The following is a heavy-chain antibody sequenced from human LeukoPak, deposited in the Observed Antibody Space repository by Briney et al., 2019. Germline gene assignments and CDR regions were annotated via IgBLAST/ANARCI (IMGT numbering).Heavy chain of an antibody. D-gene: IGHD3-9*01. J-gene: IGHJ4*02. CDR2: IIPIFGTA. CDR1: GYTFTSYG. CDR3: ASTYDILTGYYIG. Sequence: SVKVSCKASGYTFTSYGISWVRQAPGQGLEWMGGIIPIFGTANYAQKFQGRVTITADKSTSTAYMELSSLRSEDTAVYYCASTYDILTGYYIGWGQGTLVTVSS. V-gene: IGHV1-69*06.